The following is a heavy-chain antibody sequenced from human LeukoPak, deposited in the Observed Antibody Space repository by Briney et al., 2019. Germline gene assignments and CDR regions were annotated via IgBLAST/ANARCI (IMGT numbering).Heavy chain of an antibody. CDR1: GGSFDNYA. V-gene: IGHV1-69*04. J-gene: IGHJ4*02. CDR2: IIPMLAKT. D-gene: IGHD3-10*01. Sequence: SVNVFCKASGGSFDNYAVSWVREAPGLGLEWMGRIIPMLAKTNRAQKFQDRVTIPAGNSTGPVYMELTDLRSDDTAVYFCARGLFGGFAAAPFDHWGQGTVITLSP. CDR3: ARGLFGGFAAAPFDH.